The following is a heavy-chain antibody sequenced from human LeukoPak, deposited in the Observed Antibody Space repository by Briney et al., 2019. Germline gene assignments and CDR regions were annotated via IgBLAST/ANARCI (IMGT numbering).Heavy chain of an antibody. CDR2: IVVGSGNT. J-gene: IGHJ6*02. CDR3: AADPYGSGSYVHGMDV. V-gene: IGHV1-58*01. CDR1: GFTFTSSA. D-gene: IGHD3-10*01. Sequence: GASVKVSCKASGFTFTSSAVQWVRQARGQRLEWIGWIVVGSGNTNCAQKFQERVTITRDMSTSTAYMELSSLRSEDTAVYYCAADPYGSGSYVHGMDVWGQGTTVTVSS.